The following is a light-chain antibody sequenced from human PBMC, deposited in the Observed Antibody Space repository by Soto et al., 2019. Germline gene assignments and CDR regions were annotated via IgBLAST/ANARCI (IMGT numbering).Light chain of an antibody. CDR1: QSINIY. J-gene: IGKJ2*01. CDR3: QQSYRSPFT. CDR2: GAS. V-gene: IGKV1-39*01. Sequence: IQMTQSPSSLSASVGDSVTVTCRASQSINIYLNWYQQKPGKAPTLLIYGASSLQSGVPSRFTGCGSPTDCTLTLSSLQPEDFATYYCQQSYRSPFTFGQGTKLEIK.